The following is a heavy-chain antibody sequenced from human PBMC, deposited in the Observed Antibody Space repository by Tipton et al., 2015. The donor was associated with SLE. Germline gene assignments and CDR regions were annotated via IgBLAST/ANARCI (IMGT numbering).Heavy chain of an antibody. Sequence: TLSLTCTVSGGSISSYYWSWIRQPPGKGLEWIGYIYYSGSTNYNPSLKSRVTISVDTSKNQFSLKLSSVTAADTAVYYCARGGGWGWTYYFDYWGQGTLVTVSS. CDR2: IYYSGST. CDR3: ARGGGWGWTYYFDY. J-gene: IGHJ4*02. CDR1: GGSISSYY. V-gene: IGHV4-59*01. D-gene: IGHD7-27*01.